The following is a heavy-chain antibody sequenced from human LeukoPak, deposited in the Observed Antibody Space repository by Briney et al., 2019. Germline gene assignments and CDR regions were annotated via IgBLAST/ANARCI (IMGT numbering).Heavy chain of an antibody. Sequence: KVSCKASGGTFSSYAISWVRQAPGQGLEWMGRIIPIFGTANYAQKFQGRVTITTDESTSTAYMELSSLRSEDTAVYYCARGVAGKDGFDYWGQGTLVTVSS. V-gene: IGHV1-69*05. CDR3: ARGVAGKDGFDY. CDR1: GGTFSSYA. J-gene: IGHJ4*02. D-gene: IGHD6-19*01. CDR2: IIPIFGTA.